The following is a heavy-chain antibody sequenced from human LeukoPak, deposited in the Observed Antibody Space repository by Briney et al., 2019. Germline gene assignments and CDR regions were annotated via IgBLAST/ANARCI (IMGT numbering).Heavy chain of an antibody. CDR1: GFTFSSYA. J-gene: IGHJ4*02. V-gene: IGHV3-23*01. CDR2: ISGSGGST. Sequence: AGGSLRLSCAASGFTFSSYAMSWVRQAPGKGLEWVSAISGSGGSTYYADSVKGRFTISRDNSKNTLYLQMNSLRAEDTAVYYCAKDLRSVEGYCSSTSCHLFDYWGQGTLVTVSS. CDR3: AKDLRSVEGYCSSTSCHLFDY. D-gene: IGHD2-2*01.